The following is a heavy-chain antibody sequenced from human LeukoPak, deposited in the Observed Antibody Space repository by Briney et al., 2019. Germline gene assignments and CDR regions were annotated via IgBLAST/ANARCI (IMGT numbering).Heavy chain of an antibody. CDR2: ISAYNGYT. J-gene: IGHJ3*02. Sequence: GASVKVSCKASGGTFSSYAISWVRQAPVQGLEWMGWISAYNGYTKYAQKFQGRVTMTTDTSTSTAYMELRSLRSADTAVYFCARDGHRRYHYDSSGREDAFDIWGQGTMVTVSS. D-gene: IGHD3-22*01. CDR3: ARDGHRRYHYDSSGREDAFDI. CDR1: GGTFSSYA. V-gene: IGHV1-18*01.